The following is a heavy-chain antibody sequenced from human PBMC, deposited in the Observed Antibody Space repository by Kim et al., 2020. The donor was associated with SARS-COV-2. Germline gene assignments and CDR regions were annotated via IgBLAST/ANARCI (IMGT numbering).Heavy chain of an antibody. CDR3: ARIQRKYDDSPGFLRAAFEV. Sequence: SGPTLVNPTQTLTLTCSFSGFSLTTGGMSVSWIRQAPGKALEWLALIDWENNKFYRTPLRARLSISSDSSKSQLVLTMTNMDPGDTATYYCARIQRKYDDSPGFLRAAFEVCDQGPMVTVS. J-gene: IGHJ3*01. CDR2: IDWENNK. CDR1: GFSLTTGGMS. V-gene: IGHV2-70*01. D-gene: IGHD3-3*01.